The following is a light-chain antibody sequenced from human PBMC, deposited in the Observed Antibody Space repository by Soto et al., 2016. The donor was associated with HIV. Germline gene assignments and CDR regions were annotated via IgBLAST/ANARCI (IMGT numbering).Light chain of an antibody. Sequence: DIQMTQSPSSVSASVGDRVTITCRASQAINSRLAWYQQKPGKAPEVLITATYTLQAGVPSRFSGSASGGTGTDFTLTIDSLQPEDIVTYYCQQYDNLPLYTFGQGTKLEIK. CDR3: QQYDNLPLYT. CDR1: QAINSR. CDR2: ATY. J-gene: IGKJ2*01. V-gene: IGKV1-12*01.